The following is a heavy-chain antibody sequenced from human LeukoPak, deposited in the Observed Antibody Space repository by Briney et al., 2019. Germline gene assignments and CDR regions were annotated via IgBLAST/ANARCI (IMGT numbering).Heavy chain of an antibody. CDR2: IIPIFGTA. CDR3: ARDRGDSSSWYVPVY. CDR1: GGTFSSYA. J-gene: IGHJ4*02. Sequence: SVKVSCKASGGTFSSYAISWVRQAPGQGLEWMGGIIPIFGTANYAQKFQGRVTITTDESTSTAYMELSSLRSEDTAVYYCARDRGDSSSWYVPVYWGQGTLVTVSS. V-gene: IGHV1-69*05. D-gene: IGHD6-13*01.